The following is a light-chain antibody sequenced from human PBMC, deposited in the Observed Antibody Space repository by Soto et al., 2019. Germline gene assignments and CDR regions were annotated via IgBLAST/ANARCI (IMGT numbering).Light chain of an antibody. V-gene: IGKV3-15*01. CDR2: GAS. CDR3: QQYHDWPFT. J-gene: IGKJ3*01. CDR1: QSVSNN. Sequence: EIVMTQSLVTLSVSPGDRATLSCRPSQSVSNNLAWYQQRPGQAPRLLVYGASTRATGIPARFSGSGSETDFTLTISSLQSEDFAVYYCQQYHDWPFTFGPGTKVDIK.